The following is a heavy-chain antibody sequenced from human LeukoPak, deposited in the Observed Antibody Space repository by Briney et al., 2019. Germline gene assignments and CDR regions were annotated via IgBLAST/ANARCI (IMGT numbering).Heavy chain of an antibody. CDR3: ARETEEAFDV. J-gene: IGHJ3*01. Sequence: GGSLRLSCAASGFTLRSYSMNWVRQAPGKGLEWVSSISDSDNSMYYANSVKGRFTISRDNTKNSLYLQMNSLRAEDTAVYYCARETEEAFDVWGQGTMVTVSS. CDR2: ISDSDNSM. CDR1: GFTLRSYS. D-gene: IGHD1-14*01. V-gene: IGHV3-21*01.